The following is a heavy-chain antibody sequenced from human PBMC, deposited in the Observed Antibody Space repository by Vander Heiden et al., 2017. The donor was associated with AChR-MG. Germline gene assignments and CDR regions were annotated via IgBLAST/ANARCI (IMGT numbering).Heavy chain of an antibody. Sequence: QVQLVQSGAEVKKPGASVKVSCKASGYTFTNYGITWVRQAPGQGLEWVGRINVKYGSTHYAQKFQGRVTMTTDTSTSTAYMELRSLRSDDTAIYYCARDEGTDPYVYWGQGTLVSVSS. J-gene: IGHJ4*02. CDR2: INVKYGST. CDR1: GYTFTNYG. D-gene: IGHD1-1*01. V-gene: IGHV1-18*01. CDR3: ARDEGTDPYVY.